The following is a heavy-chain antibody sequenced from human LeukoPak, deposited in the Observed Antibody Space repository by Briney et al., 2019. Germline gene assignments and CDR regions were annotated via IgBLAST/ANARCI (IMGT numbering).Heavy chain of an antibody. CDR1: RYTFTSYA. J-gene: IGHJ4*02. Sequence: GASVKVSCKASRYTFTSYAMHWVRQAPGQRLEWMGWINAGNGNTKYSQKFQGRVTITRDTSASTAYMELRSLRSDDTAVYYCARELGDFPNYFDYWGQGTLVTVSS. D-gene: IGHD2-21*01. CDR2: INAGNGNT. CDR3: ARELGDFPNYFDY. V-gene: IGHV1-3*01.